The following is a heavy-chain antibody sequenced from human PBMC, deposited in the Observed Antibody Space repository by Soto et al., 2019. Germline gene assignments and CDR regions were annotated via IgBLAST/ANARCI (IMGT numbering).Heavy chain of an antibody. CDR2: ISGHNGKA. CDR1: GYTFKSYD. J-gene: IGHJ6*02. V-gene: IGHV1-18*04. CDR3: ARKGYIGYFAMDV. Sequence: QVQLVQSGAEVKEPGASVTVSCKASGYTFKSYDVMWVRTAPGQGLEWMGWISGHNGKADYAENFQGRVIMTTDTSTATASMDLRGLRSDDTAVYYCARKGYIGYFAMDVWGQGTTVTVSS. D-gene: IGHD5-18*01.